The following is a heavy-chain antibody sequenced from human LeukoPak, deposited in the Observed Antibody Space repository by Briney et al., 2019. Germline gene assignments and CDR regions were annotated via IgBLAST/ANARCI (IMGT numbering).Heavy chain of an antibody. Sequence: GGSLRLSCAASGFTFSSYAMHWVRQAPGKGLEWVAVISYDGSNKYYADSVKGRFTISRDNSKNTLYLQMNSLRAEDTAMYYCARTLSGWYPREYYFDYWGQGTLVTVSS. D-gene: IGHD6-19*01. CDR2: ISYDGSNK. CDR3: ARTLSGWYPREYYFDY. J-gene: IGHJ4*02. CDR1: GFTFSSYA. V-gene: IGHV3-30-3*01.